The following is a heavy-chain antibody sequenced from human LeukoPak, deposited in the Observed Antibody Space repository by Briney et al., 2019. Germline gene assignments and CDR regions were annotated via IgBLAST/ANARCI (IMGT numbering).Heavy chain of an antibody. V-gene: IGHV3-23*01. CDR3: AKGHYYGSGSLDY. CDR1: EFAFSTYN. Sequence: GGSLRLSCAASEFAFSTYNMNWVRQAPGKGLEWVSAIGGRDGSTYYADSVKGRFTISRDNSKNTLYVQMNSLRAEDTAVYYCAKGHYYGSGSLDYWGQGTLVTVSS. J-gene: IGHJ4*02. CDR2: IGGRDGST. D-gene: IGHD3-10*01.